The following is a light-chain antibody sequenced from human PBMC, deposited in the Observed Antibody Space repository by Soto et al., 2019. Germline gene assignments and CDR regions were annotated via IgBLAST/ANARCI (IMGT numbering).Light chain of an antibody. CDR2: DTS. V-gene: IGKV3-11*01. J-gene: IGKJ1*01. CDR1: QSVSNY. CDR3: QQRSKFLWT. Sequence: EIVLTQSPATLSLSPGERATLSCRASQSVSNYLAWYQQKPGQAPRLLMYDTSNRAPGIPARFSGSGSGTDFSLTSNSLEPEDFAVYFCQQRSKFLWTFGQGTKVVI.